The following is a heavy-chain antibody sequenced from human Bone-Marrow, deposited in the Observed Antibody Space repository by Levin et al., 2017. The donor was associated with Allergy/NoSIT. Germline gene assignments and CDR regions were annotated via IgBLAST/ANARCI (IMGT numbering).Heavy chain of an antibody. D-gene: IGHD3-22*01. CDR2: INPNSGGT. CDR1: GYTFTDYY. Sequence: ASVKVSCKASGYTFTDYYMNWVRQAPGQGLEWMGWINPNSGGTNYAQKFQGRVTMTRDTSISAAYMELSGLRSDDTAVYYCARDPDYYDRAFDIWGQGTMVTVSS. CDR3: ARDPDYYDRAFDI. J-gene: IGHJ3*02. V-gene: IGHV1-2*02.